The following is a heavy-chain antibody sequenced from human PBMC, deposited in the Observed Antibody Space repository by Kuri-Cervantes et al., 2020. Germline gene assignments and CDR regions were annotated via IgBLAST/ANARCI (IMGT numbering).Heavy chain of an antibody. CDR1: GFTFSSYW. V-gene: IGHV3-7*03. Sequence: LSLTCAASGFTFSSYWMSWVRQAPGKGLEWVANIKQDGSEKYYVDSVKGRFTISRDNAKNSLYLQMNSLRAEDTAVYYCARDSITGTTLGYYGMDVWGQGTTVTVSS. CDR2: IKQDGSEK. D-gene: IGHD1-7*01. J-gene: IGHJ6*02. CDR3: ARDSITGTTLGYYGMDV.